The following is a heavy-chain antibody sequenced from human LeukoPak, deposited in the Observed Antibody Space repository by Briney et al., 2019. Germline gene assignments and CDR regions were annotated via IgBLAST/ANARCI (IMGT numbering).Heavy chain of an antibody. CDR3: ARDRIAAAGTPDY. V-gene: IGHV3-21*01. CDR1: GFTFSSYS. D-gene: IGHD6-13*01. CDR2: ISSSSSYI. J-gene: IGHJ4*02. Sequence: GGSLRLSCAASGFTFSSYSMNWVRQAPGKGLEWVSSISSSSSYIYYADSVEGRFTISRDNAKNSLYLQMNSLRAEDTAVYYCARDRIAAAGTPDYWGQGTLVTVSS.